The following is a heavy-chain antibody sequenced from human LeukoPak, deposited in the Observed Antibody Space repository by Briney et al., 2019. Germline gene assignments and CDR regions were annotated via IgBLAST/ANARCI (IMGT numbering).Heavy chain of an antibody. D-gene: IGHD5-24*01. CDR2: FDPEDGET. Sequence: ASVKVSCKVSGYTLTELSMHWVRQAPGKGLEWMGGFDPEDGETIYAQKFQGRVTITADKSTSTAYMELTSLRYEDTAVYYCARDVVEMATFDYWGQGSLVTVSS. J-gene: IGHJ4*02. V-gene: IGHV1-24*01. CDR3: ARDVVEMATFDY. CDR1: GYTLTELS.